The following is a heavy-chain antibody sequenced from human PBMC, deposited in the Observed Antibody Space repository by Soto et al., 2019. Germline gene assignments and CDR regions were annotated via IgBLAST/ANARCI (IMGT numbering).Heavy chain of an antibody. Sequence: GGSLRLSCAASGFTFSSYSMNWVRQAPGKGLEWVPSISSSSSYIYYADSVKGRFTISRDNAKNSLYLQMNSLRAEDTAVYYCARDPGYSSGLGDAFDIWGQGTMVTVSS. V-gene: IGHV3-21*01. CDR2: ISSSSSYI. CDR3: ARDPGYSSGLGDAFDI. J-gene: IGHJ3*02. D-gene: IGHD6-19*01. CDR1: GFTFSSYS.